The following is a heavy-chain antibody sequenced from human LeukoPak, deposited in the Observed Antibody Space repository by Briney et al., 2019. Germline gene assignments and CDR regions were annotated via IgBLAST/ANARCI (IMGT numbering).Heavy chain of an antibody. V-gene: IGHV4-30-4*01. CDR3: ASGDSFDY. J-gene: IGHJ4*02. CDR1: GASISSGGYY. CDR2: IYYSRST. Sequence: PSETLSLTCTVSGASISSGGYYWNWIRQPPGKGLEWIGYIYYSRSTSYSPSLKSRVTISVDTSKNQFSLKLSSVTAADTAVYYCASGDSFDYWGQGTLVTVSS. D-gene: IGHD3-10*01.